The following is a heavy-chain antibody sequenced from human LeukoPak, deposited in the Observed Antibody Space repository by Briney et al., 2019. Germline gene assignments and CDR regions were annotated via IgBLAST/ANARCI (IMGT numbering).Heavy chain of an antibody. CDR2: ISSGGSAI. D-gene: IGHD3-22*01. CDR3: ARDPASIDSSGYSYGY. Sequence: GGSLRLSCAASGFTFSSYEMNWVRQAPGKGQEWVLYISSGGSAIYYADSVKGRFTISRDNTRNSLYLQMNSLRAEDTAVYYCARDPASIDSSGYSYGYWGQGTLVTVSS. CDR1: GFTFSSYE. V-gene: IGHV3-48*03. J-gene: IGHJ4*02.